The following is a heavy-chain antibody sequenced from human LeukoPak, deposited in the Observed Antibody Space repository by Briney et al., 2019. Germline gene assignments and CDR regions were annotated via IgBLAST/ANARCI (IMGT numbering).Heavy chain of an antibody. Sequence: GASVKVSCKASGGTFSSYAISWVRQAPGQGLEWMGIINPSGGSTSYAQKFQGRVTMTRDTSTSTVYMELSSLRSEDTAVYYCARDEVGYCSSTSCRPYYYYYGMDVWGKGTTVTVSS. D-gene: IGHD2-2*01. V-gene: IGHV1-46*01. CDR1: GGTFSSYA. J-gene: IGHJ6*04. CDR2: INPSGGST. CDR3: ARDEVGYCSSTSCRPYYYYYGMDV.